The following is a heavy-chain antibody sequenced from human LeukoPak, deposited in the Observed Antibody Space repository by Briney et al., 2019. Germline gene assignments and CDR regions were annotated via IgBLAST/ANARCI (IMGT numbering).Heavy chain of an antibody. CDR1: GSTFTKYY. V-gene: IGHV1-46*01. J-gene: IGHJ4*02. CDR2: INPTATCT. D-gene: IGHD2-8*02. Sequence: VSVKVSCKESGSTFTKYYMHWVRQAPGPGVEWMGLINPTATCTNYAQKFRGRVTMTRDTSATTVYMELSSLTSEDTAVYYCVREESGGYFDYWGQGTLVTVSS. CDR3: VREESGGYFDY.